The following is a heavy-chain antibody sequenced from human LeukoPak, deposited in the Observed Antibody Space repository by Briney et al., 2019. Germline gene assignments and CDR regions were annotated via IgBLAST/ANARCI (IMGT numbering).Heavy chain of an antibody. D-gene: IGHD2-2*02. V-gene: IGHV3-23*01. CDR2: INDNGAGT. CDR3: AKDRNVIPAAIDY. J-gene: IGHJ4*02. Sequence: GGSLRLSCAASGFTFSSYAMSWVRQAPGKGLKWVSTINDNGAGTYYADSVKGRSTISRDNSYDTVSLQMNSLRDEDTGVYYCAKDRNVIPAAIDYWGQGTLVTVSS. CDR1: GFTFSSYA.